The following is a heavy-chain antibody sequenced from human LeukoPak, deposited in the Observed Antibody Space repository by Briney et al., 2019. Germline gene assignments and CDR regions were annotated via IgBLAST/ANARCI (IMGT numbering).Heavy chain of an antibody. J-gene: IGHJ6*04. V-gene: IGHV3-23*01. CDR1: GFTFSSYA. CDR2: ISGSGGST. D-gene: IGHD3-22*01. Sequence: PGGSLRLSCAASGFTFSSYAMSWVRQAPGKGLEWVSAISGSGGSTYYADSVKGRFTISRDNSKNTLYLQMNSLRAEDTAVYYCAKCEGPYYYGSSGTMDVWGKGTTATVSS. CDR3: AKCEGPYYYGSSGTMDV.